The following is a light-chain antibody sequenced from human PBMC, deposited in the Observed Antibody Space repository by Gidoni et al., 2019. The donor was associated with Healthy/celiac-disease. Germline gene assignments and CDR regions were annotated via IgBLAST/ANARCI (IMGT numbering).Light chain of an antibody. J-gene: IGLJ1*01. Sequence: QSALTQPASVSGSPGQSITISCTGTSSDVGGYNYVSWYHQHPGKAPKLMIYEVSNRPSGVSNRFSGSKSGNTASLTISGLQAEDEADYYCSSYTSSSTPLYVVGTATKVTVL. CDR2: EVS. V-gene: IGLV2-14*01. CDR1: SSDVGGYNY. CDR3: SSYTSSSTPLYV.